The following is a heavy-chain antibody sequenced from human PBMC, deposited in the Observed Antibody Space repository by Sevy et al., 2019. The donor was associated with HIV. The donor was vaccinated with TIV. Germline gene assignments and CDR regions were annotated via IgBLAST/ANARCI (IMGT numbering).Heavy chain of an antibody. CDR2: IKSKTDGGTI. CDR1: GFTFTYAW. V-gene: IGHV3-15*01. Sequence: GGSLRLSCAASGFTFTYAWMNWVRQAPGKGLEWVGRIKSKTDGGTIDYAAPVRGRFTISRDDSKNTLYLQMNSQKTEDTAVYYCTTDPIILLLVTDGMDVWGQGTTVTVSS. D-gene: IGHD2-8*02. J-gene: IGHJ6*02. CDR3: TTDPIILLLVTDGMDV.